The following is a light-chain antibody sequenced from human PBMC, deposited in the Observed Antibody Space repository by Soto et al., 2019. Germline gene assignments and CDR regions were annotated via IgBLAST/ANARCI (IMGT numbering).Light chain of an antibody. CDR1: QSISSW. CDR3: QQSYSSPPT. V-gene: IGKV1-39*01. J-gene: IGKJ1*01. CDR2: AAS. Sequence: DIQMTQSASTLSAKVGDRVTITCRASQSISSWLAWYQQKPGKAPKLLIFAASSLQSGVPSRFSGSRSGPDFTLTISSLQPEDFATYYCQQSYSSPPTFGQGTKVDIK.